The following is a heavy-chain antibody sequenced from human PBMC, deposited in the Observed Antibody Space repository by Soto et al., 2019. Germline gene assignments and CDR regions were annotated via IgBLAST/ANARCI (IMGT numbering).Heavy chain of an antibody. J-gene: IGHJ4*02. V-gene: IGHV3-23*01. CDR1: GFTFSSFA. CDR2: ISDRDGST. Sequence: GSLRLSCAASGFTFSSFAMSWVRQAPGKGLEWVSVISDRDGSTYYADSVKGRFTISRDNSKSTVYLQMNSLRGDDTAKYYCAKAISAYYAPSDSWGQGTQVTSPQ. D-gene: IGHD3-22*01. CDR3: AKAISAYYAPSDS.